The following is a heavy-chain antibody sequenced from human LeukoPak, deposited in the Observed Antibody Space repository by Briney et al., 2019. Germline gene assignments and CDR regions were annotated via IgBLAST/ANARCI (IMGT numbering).Heavy chain of an antibody. V-gene: IGHV3-21*01. CDR1: GFTFSSYS. CDR2: ISSSSSYI. CDR3: ARVSVVPAAIAGGYYYYYMDV. Sequence: PGGSLRLSCAASGFTFSSYSMNWVRQAPGKGLEWVSCISSSSSYIYYADSVKGRFTISRDNAKNSLYLQMNSLRAEDTAVYYCARVSVVPAAIAGGYYYYYMDVWGKGTTVTVSS. J-gene: IGHJ6*03. D-gene: IGHD2-2*01.